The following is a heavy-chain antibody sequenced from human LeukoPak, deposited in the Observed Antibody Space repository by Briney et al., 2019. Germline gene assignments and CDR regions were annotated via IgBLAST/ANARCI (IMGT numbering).Heavy chain of an antibody. CDR1: DYSISSAYY. CDR2: IYHSGST. Sequence: PSETLSLTCTISDYSISSAYYWGWIRQPPGKGLEWIGNIYHSGSTYNNPSLKSRVTISVDTSKNQFSLKLSSVTAADTAMYYRARFKTSGTYYMDVWGKGTTVTVSS. V-gene: IGHV4-38-2*02. CDR3: ARFKTSGTYYMDV. J-gene: IGHJ6*03. D-gene: IGHD1-26*01.